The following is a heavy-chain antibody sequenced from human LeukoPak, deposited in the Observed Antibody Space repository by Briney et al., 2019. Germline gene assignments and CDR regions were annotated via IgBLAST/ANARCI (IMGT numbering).Heavy chain of an antibody. CDR2: TYYRSKWYN. D-gene: IGHD3-22*01. CDR3: ARSRSGFIDY. Sequence: SQTLSLTCAIFGDSVSGNSGAWNWIRQSPSRGLEWLGRTYYRSKWYNDYAVSVKSRITINPDTSKDQFSLQLSSVTPEDTAVYYCARSRSGFIDYWGQGTLVTVSS. V-gene: IGHV6-1*01. CDR1: GDSVSGNSGA. J-gene: IGHJ4*02.